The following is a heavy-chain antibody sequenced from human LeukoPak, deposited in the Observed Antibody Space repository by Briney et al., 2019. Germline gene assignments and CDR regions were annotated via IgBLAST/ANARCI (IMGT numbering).Heavy chain of an antibody. CDR1: GGSVSDYY. CDR2: IYHTGST. Sequence: PSETLSLTCTIPGGSVSDYYWSWIRQSPGKGLEWIGYIYHTGSTSYSPSLKIRVTISADTSRNQFSLKLSSVTAADTAVYYCASRKLGNDYWGQGTLVTVSS. D-gene: IGHD7-27*01. CDR3: ASRKLGNDY. V-gene: IGHV4-59*02. J-gene: IGHJ4*02.